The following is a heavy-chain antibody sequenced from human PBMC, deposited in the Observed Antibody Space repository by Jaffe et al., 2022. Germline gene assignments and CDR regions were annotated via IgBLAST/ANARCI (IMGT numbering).Heavy chain of an antibody. CDR3: TRVGGGYSYGPRVGYLDS. CDR2: IRSKAYGGRT. J-gene: IGHJ4*02. CDR1: GFIFGDYG. D-gene: IGHD5-18*01. V-gene: IGHV3-49*04. Sequence: EVQLVESGGGLAQPGRSLRLSCTASGFIFGDYGMSWVRQAPGKGLEWVGFIRSKAYGGRTEYAASVKGRFTISRDDSKSIAYLQMNSLKTEDTAVYYCTRVGGGYSYGPRVGYLDSWGQGNLVTVSS.